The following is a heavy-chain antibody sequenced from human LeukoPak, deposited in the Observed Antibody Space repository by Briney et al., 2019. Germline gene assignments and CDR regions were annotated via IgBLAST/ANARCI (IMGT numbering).Heavy chain of an antibody. CDR1: GGTFSSYA. CDR2: IIPIFGTA. D-gene: IGHD1-7*01. CDR3: ARYPRGIIGTTVDY. V-gene: IGHV1-69*05. J-gene: IGHJ4*02. Sequence: SVKVSCKASGGTFSSYAISWVRQAPGQGLEWMGGIIPIFGTANYAQKFQGRVTMTTDTSTSTAYMELRSLRSDDTAVYYCARYPRGIIGTTVDYWGQGTLVTVSS.